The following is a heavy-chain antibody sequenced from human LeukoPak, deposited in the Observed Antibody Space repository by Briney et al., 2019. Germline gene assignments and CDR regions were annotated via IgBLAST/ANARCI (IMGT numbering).Heavy chain of an antibody. Sequence: GGSLRLSCAASGFTVSSNYMSWVRQAPGKGLEWVSTITADSTYYADSVKGRFTISRDNSKNTLYLQMNSLRAEDTAVYYCAKGGTGYCSSTSCLYFFDYWGQGTLVTVSS. CDR3: AKGGTGYCSSTSCLYFFDY. J-gene: IGHJ4*02. CDR2: ITADST. V-gene: IGHV3-53*01. CDR1: GFTVSSNY. D-gene: IGHD2-2*01.